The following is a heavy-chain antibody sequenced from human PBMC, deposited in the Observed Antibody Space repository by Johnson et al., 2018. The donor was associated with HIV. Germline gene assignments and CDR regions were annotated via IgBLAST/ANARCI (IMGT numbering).Heavy chain of an antibody. V-gene: IGHV3-15*01. CDR1: GFTFSNAW. D-gene: IGHD1-26*01. Sequence: EVQLVESGGGLVKPGGSLRLSCAASGFTFSNAWMSWVRQAPGKGLEWVGRIKSKTDGGTTDYAAPVKGRFTISRDDSKNTLYLQMNSLKTEDTAMYYCTTPSGSYVSSYDAFDIWGQGTMVTVSS. J-gene: IGHJ3*02. CDR2: IKSKTDGGTT. CDR3: TTPSGSYVSSYDAFDI.